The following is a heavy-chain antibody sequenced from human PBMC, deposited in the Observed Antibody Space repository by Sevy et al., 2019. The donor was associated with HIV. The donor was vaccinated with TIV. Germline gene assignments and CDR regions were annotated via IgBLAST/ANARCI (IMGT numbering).Heavy chain of an antibody. D-gene: IGHD3-22*01. V-gene: IGHV1-69*13. CDR1: GGTFSSYG. Sequence: ASVKVSCKASGGTFSSYGISWVRQAPGQGLEWMGGIIPILGTVNYAQKFQGRVTITADESTKTAYMELSSLRSEDTAVYYCARDRNNYDSSGYPKGMDVWGQGTTVTVSS. CDR3: ARDRNNYDSSGYPKGMDV. CDR2: IIPILGTV. J-gene: IGHJ6*02.